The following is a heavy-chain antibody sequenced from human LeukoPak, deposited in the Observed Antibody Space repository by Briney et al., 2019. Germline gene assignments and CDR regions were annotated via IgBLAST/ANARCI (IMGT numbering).Heavy chain of an antibody. CDR2: IYYSGST. V-gene: IGHV4-59*01. Sequence: RTSETLSLTCTVSGGSISSYYWSWIRQPPGKGLEWIGYIYYSGSTNYNPSLKSRVTISVDTSKNQFSLKLSSVTAADTAVYYCARDHGLEAAGTFVYWGQGTLVTVSS. CDR1: GGSISSYY. J-gene: IGHJ4*02. CDR3: ARDHGLEAAGTFVY. D-gene: IGHD6-13*01.